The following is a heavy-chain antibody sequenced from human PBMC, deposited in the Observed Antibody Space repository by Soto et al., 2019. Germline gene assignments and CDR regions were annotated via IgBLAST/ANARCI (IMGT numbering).Heavy chain of an antibody. D-gene: IGHD3-22*01. CDR1: GFTFSSYA. Sequence: SLRLSCAASGFTFSSYAMHWVRQAPGKGLEWVAVISYDGSNKYYADSVKGRFTISRDNSKNTLYLQMNSLRAEDTAVYYCAREDAMIVVAGFDYWGQGTLVTVSS. CDR2: ISYDGSNK. J-gene: IGHJ4*02. CDR3: AREDAMIVVAGFDY. V-gene: IGHV3-30-3*01.